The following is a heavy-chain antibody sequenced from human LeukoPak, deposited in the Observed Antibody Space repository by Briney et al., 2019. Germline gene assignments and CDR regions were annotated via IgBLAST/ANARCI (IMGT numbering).Heavy chain of an antibody. D-gene: IGHD2-2*01. Sequence: PGGSLRLSCAASGFTFSNYWMSWVRQAPGKGLEWVANIKQDGSDIYYVDSVKGRFTISRDNAKNSLYLQMNSLRAEDTAVYYCARDSEDIVVVPAAMHDWGQGTLVTVSS. J-gene: IGHJ1*01. V-gene: IGHV3-7*01. CDR3: ARDSEDIVVVPAAMHD. CDR2: IKQDGSDI. CDR1: GFTFSNYW.